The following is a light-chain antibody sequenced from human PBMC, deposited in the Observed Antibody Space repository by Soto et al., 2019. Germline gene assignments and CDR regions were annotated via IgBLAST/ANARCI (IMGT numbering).Light chain of an antibody. J-gene: IGKJ4*01. Sequence: ETVLRQSPATLSLYTGERATLSCRASRSISTYLAWYQQKPGQAPRLLIYGASSRATGIPDRFSGSGSGTDFTLSISRLEPEDFAMYYCQQYGSSPFTFGGGTKVDIK. CDR1: RSISTY. V-gene: IGKV3-20*01. CDR3: QQYGSSPFT. CDR2: GAS.